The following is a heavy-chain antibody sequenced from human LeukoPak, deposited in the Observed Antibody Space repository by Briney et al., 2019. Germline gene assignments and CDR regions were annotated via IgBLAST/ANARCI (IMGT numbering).Heavy chain of an antibody. CDR1: GGSISSSSYY. CDR2: IYYSGST. D-gene: IGHD6-13*01. CDR3: ARHQASSWYEDY. Sequence: QPSETLSLTCTVSGGSISSSSYYWGWIRQPPGKGLEWIGSIYYSGSTYYNPSLKSRVTISVDTSKNQFSLKLSSVTAADTAVYYCARHQASSWYEDYWGQGTLVTVSS. V-gene: IGHV4-39*01. J-gene: IGHJ4*02.